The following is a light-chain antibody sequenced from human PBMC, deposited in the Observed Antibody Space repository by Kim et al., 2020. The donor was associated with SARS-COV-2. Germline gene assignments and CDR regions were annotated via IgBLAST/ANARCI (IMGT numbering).Light chain of an antibody. CDR3: QSYDSSLSGSV. CDR1: SSNIGAGYD. V-gene: IGLV1-40*01. CDR2: GNS. J-gene: IGLJ3*02. Sequence: QSVLTQPPSVSGAPGQRVTISCTGSSSNIGAGYDVHWYQHHPGTAPKLLIYGNSNRPSGVPDRFSGSKSGTSASLAITGLQADDEADYYCQSYDSSLSGSVFGGGTQLTVL.